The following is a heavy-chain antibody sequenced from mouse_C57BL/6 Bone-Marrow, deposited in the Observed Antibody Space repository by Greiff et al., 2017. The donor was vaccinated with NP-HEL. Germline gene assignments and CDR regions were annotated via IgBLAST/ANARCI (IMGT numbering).Heavy chain of an antibody. CDR1: GYTFTSSW. J-gene: IGHJ4*01. CDR2: IDPSDSET. D-gene: IGHD1-1*01. CDR3: GITTVVEGYAMDY. Sequence: QVQLQQPGAELVRPGSSVKLSCKASGYTFTSSWMNWVKQRPIQGLEWIGNIDPSDSETHYNQKFKDKATLTVDKSSSTAYMQRSSLTSEDSAVYYCGITTVVEGYAMDYWGQGTSVTVSS. V-gene: IGHV1-52*01.